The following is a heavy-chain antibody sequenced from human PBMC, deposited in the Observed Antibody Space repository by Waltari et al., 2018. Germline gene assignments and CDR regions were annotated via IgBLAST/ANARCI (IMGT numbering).Heavy chain of an antibody. CDR2: ITFDGTNK. CDR3: ASIFAGTAVTTIQPIDI. Sequence: QVQLVESGGGVVQPGGSLRLSCAASGFTFSGYGLHWVRQAPGKGLDVVAFITFDGTNKYYADSVKGRFTISRDNPKNTMFLQMNSLRPDDTAIYYCASIFAGTAVTTIQPIDIWGQGTMVTVSS. CDR1: GFTFSGYG. D-gene: IGHD4-17*01. J-gene: IGHJ3*02. V-gene: IGHV3-30*02.